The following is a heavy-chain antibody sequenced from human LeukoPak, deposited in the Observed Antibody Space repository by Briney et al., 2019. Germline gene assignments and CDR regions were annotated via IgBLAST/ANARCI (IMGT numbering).Heavy chain of an antibody. V-gene: IGHV3-21*01. CDR3: ARAFGVVGATNPGY. Sequence: SVKGRFTISRDNAKNSLYLQMNSLRAEDTAVYYCARAFGVVGATNPGYWGQGTLVTVSS. J-gene: IGHJ4*02. D-gene: IGHD1-26*01.